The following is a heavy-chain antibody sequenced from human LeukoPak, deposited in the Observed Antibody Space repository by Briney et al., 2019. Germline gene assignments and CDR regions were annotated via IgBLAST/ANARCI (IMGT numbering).Heavy chain of an antibody. J-gene: IGHJ4*02. D-gene: IGHD4-23*01. Sequence: ASVKVSCKASGYTFTGYYMHWVRQAPGQGLEWMGWINPNSGGTNYAQKFQGRVTMTRDTSISTAYMELSRLRSDDTAVYYCARQKINSGEGFDYWGQGTLVTVSS. V-gene: IGHV1-2*02. CDR2: INPNSGGT. CDR1: GYTFTGYY. CDR3: ARQKINSGEGFDY.